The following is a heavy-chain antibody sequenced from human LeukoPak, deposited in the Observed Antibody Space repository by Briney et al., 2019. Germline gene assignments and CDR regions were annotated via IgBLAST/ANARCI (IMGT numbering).Heavy chain of an antibody. Sequence: GGSLRLSCAASGFTFSSYGMHWVRQAPGKGLEWVAVIWYDGSNKYYADSVKGRFTISRDKSKNTLYLQMNSLRAEDTAVYYCARERYCSGGSCYRTDYWGQGTLVTVSS. CDR2: IWYDGSNK. V-gene: IGHV3-33*01. CDR1: GFTFSSYG. D-gene: IGHD2-15*01. J-gene: IGHJ4*02. CDR3: ARERYCSGGSCYRTDY.